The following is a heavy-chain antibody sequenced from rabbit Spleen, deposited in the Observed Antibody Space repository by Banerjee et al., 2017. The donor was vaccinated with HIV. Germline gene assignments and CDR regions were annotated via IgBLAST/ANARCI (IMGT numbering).Heavy chain of an antibody. Sequence: QEQLVESGGGLVQPEGSLTLTCEASGFDFSSNAMCWVRQAPGKGPEWIACIANGDGSTYYANWVNGRFTISRSTSLNTVTLQMTSLTVADTATYFCARDTGSSFSSYGMDLWGQGTLVTVS. CDR1: GFDFSSNA. J-gene: IGHJ6*01. V-gene: IGHV1S47*01. CDR3: ARDTGSSFSSYGMDL. D-gene: IGHD8-1*01. CDR2: IANGDGST.